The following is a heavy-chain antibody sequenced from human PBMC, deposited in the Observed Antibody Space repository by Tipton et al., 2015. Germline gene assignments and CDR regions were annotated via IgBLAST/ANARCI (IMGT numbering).Heavy chain of an antibody. D-gene: IGHD2-2*01. V-gene: IGHV3-30*03. CDR3: AREDVVVTKWYYYYGMAV. CDR1: GFTFGNYG. CDR2: ISYVGSNK. J-gene: IGHJ6*02. Sequence: SLRLSCAASGFTFGNYGMHWVRQAPGKGLERVALISYVGSNKYYADSVKGRFTISRDDAKNSLYLQMNSLRAEDTAVYYCAREDVVVTKWYYYYGMAVWGQGTLVTVSS.